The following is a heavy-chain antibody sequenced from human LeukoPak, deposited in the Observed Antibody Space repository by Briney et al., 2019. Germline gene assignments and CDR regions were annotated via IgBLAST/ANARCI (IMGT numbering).Heavy chain of an antibody. CDR2: INSDGSST. D-gene: IGHD3-16*01. Sequence: GGSLRLSCAASGFTFSSYWMHWVRQAPGKGLVWVSRINSDGSSTSYADSVKGRFTISRDNAKNTLYLQMNSLRVEDTAVYFCARSHDYVWTTYRASDYWGQGTLVTVSS. CDR3: ARSHDYVWTTYRASDY. J-gene: IGHJ4*02. CDR1: GFTFSSYW. V-gene: IGHV3-74*01.